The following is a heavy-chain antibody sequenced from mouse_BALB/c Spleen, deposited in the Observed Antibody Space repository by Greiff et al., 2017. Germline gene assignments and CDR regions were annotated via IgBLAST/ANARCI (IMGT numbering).Heavy chain of an antibody. J-gene: IGHJ2*01. D-gene: IGHD1-2*01. CDR3: TRERERTTAPDY. V-gene: IGHV1-5*01. CDR2: IYPGNSDT. Sequence: VQLKESGTVLARPGASVKMSCKASGYTFTSYWMHWVKQRPGQGLEWIGAIYPGNSDTSYNQKFKGKAKLTAVTSTSTAYMELSSLTNEDSAVYYCTRERERTTAPDYWGQGTTLTVSS. CDR1: GYTFTSYW.